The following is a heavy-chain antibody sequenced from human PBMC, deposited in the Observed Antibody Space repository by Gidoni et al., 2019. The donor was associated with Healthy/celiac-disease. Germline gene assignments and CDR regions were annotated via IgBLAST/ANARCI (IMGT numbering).Heavy chain of an antibody. V-gene: IGHV3-23*01. CDR3: AKASRRDGYNDFDY. D-gene: IGHD5-12*01. Sequence: EVQLLESGGGLVQPGGSLRLSCAASGFPFSSYAMSWVRQAPGKGLEWVSAIRGSGGSTYYADSVKGRFTISRDNSKNTLYLQMNSLRAEDTAVYYCAKASRRDGYNDFDYWGQGTLVTVSS. CDR2: IRGSGGST. J-gene: IGHJ4*02. CDR1: GFPFSSYA.